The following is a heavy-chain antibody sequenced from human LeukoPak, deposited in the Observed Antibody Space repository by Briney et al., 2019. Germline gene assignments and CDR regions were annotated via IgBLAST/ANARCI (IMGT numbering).Heavy chain of an antibody. CDR3: AKDSERDQQLVFLYYYYGMDV. D-gene: IGHD6-13*01. J-gene: IGHJ6*02. V-gene: IGHV3-30-3*01. Sequence: GRSLRLSCAASGFTFSNYAMHWVRQAPGKGLEWVAVISYDGSNKYYADSVKGRFTISRDNSKNTLYLQMNSLRAEDTAVYYCAKDSERDQQLVFLYYYYGMDVWGQGTTVTVSS. CDR2: ISYDGSNK. CDR1: GFTFSNYA.